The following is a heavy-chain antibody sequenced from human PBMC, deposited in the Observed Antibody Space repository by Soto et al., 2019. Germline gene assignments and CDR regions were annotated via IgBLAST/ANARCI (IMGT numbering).Heavy chain of an antibody. CDR2: IIPIFGTA. CDR3: ARGPAIAAAGISYNWFDP. V-gene: IGHV1-69*13. Sequence: SVKVSCKASGGTFSSYAISWVRQAPGQGLEWMGGIIPIFGTANYAQKSQGRVTITADESTSTAYMELSSLRSEDTAVYYCARGPAIAAAGISYNWFDPWGQGTLVTVSS. D-gene: IGHD6-13*01. CDR1: GGTFSSYA. J-gene: IGHJ5*02.